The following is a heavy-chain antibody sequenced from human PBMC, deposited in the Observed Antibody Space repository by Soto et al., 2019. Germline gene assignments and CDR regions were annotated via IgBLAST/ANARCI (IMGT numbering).Heavy chain of an antibody. CDR3: ARRYYFGSGSYVFYFDY. CDR1: GFTFSNYA. Sequence: EVQLLESGGGSVQPGGSLRLSCAASGFTFSNYAMTWVRQAPGKGLAWVSTMSGTAGNTYYADSVKGRFTISSDNSKNTPYLHMTSLRAEDAAVYYCARRYYFGSGSYVFYFDYWGQGTLVTVSS. CDR2: MSGTAGNT. D-gene: IGHD3-10*01. V-gene: IGHV3-23*01. J-gene: IGHJ4*02.